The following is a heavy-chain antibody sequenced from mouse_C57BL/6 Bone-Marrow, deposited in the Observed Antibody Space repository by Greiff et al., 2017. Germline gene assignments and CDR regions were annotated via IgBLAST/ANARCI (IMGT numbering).Heavy chain of an antibody. V-gene: IGHV1-82*01. CDR2: IYPGDGDT. D-gene: IGHD1-1*01. J-gene: IGHJ1*03. CDR3: ARDYGRGYWYFDV. Sequence: QVQLQQSGPELVKPGASVKISCKASGYAFSSSWMNWVKQRPGKGLEWIGRIYPGDGDTNYNGKFKGKATLTADKSSSTAYMQRSSLTSEDSAVYFCARDYGRGYWYFDVWGTGTTVTVSS. CDR1: GYAFSSSW.